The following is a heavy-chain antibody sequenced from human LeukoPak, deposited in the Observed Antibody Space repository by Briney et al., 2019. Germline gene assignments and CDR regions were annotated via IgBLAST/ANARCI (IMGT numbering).Heavy chain of an antibody. Sequence: GASVTVSCMASGYTFTSYAISWVRQAPGQGLEWMGGIIPIFGTANYAQKFQGRVTITADESTSTDYMELSSLRSEDTAVYYCARDRTGLFDYWGQGTLVTVSS. V-gene: IGHV1-69*13. J-gene: IGHJ4*02. CDR3: ARDRTGLFDY. D-gene: IGHD3/OR15-3a*01. CDR1: GYTFTSYA. CDR2: IIPIFGTA.